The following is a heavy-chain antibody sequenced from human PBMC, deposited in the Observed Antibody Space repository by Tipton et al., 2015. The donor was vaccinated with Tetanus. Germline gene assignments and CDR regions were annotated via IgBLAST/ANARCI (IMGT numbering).Heavy chain of an antibody. Sequence: TLSLTCAVYGGSFSGYYWSWIRQPPGKGLEWIGEINHSGSTNYNPSLKSRVTISVDTSKNQFSLKLSSVTAADTAVYYCARGRGYRGAFDIWGQGTMVTVSS. V-gene: IGHV4-34*01. CDR1: GGSFSGYY. CDR3: ARGRGYRGAFDI. D-gene: IGHD6-13*01. CDR2: INHSGST. J-gene: IGHJ3*02.